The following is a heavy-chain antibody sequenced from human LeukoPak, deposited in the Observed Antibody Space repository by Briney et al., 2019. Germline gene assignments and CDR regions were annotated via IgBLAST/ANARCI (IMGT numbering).Heavy chain of an antibody. CDR3: AKVFFRFVGATDLHTFDY. J-gene: IGHJ4*02. V-gene: IGHV3-23*01. Sequence: PGGSLRLSCAASGFTFSSYAMSWVRQAPGKGLEWVSAISGSGGSTYYADSVKGRFTISRDNSKNTLYLQMNSLRAEDTAVYYCAKVFFRFVGATDLHTFDYWGQGTLVTVSS. D-gene: IGHD1-26*01. CDR1: GFTFSSYA. CDR2: ISGSGGST.